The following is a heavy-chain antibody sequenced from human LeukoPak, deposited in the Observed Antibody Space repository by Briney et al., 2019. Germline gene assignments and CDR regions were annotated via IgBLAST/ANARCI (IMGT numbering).Heavy chain of an antibody. D-gene: IGHD3-3*01. V-gene: IGHV4-61*02. CDR1: GGSISSGSYY. Sequence: PSQTLSLTCTVSGGSISSGSYYWSWIRQPAGKGLEWIGRIYTSGSTNYNPSLKSRVTISVDTSKNQFSLKLSSVTAADSAVYYCASGTWRYYFDYWGQGTLVTVSS. J-gene: IGHJ4*02. CDR2: IYTSGST. CDR3: ASGTWRYYFDY.